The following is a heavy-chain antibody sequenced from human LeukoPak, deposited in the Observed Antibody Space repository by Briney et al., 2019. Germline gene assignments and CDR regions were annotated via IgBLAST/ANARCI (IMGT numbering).Heavy chain of an antibody. D-gene: IGHD1-26*01. V-gene: IGHV1-46*01. CDR3: ARDGVGAEHSDY. CDR1: GYTFTSYY. Sequence: ASVKVSCKASGYTFTSYYMHWVRPAPGQGLEWMGIINPSGGSTSYAQKFQGRVTMTRDTSTSTVYMELSSLRSEDTAVYYCARDGVGAEHSDYWGQGTLVTVSS. CDR2: INPSGGST. J-gene: IGHJ4*02.